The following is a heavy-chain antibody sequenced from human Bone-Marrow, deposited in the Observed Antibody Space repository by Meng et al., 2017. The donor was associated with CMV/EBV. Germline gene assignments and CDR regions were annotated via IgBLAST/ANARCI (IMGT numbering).Heavy chain of an antibody. Sequence: SVNVSFKASGGTFSSYAISWVRQAPGQGREWMGGIIPIFGTANYAQKFQGRVTITTDASTGTAYMELCSLRSEDTAVYYCARVGFGYCGGDCWNWGQGNLVNVSS. D-gene: IGHD2-21*01. V-gene: IGHV1-69*05. CDR1: GGTFSSYA. CDR2: IIPIFGTA. CDR3: ARVGFGYCGGDCWN. J-gene: IGHJ4*02.